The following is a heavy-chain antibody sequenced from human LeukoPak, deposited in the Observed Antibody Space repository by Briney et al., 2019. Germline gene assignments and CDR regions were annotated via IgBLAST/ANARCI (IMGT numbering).Heavy chain of an antibody. CDR3: ARVAYSSGWYLDY. CDR1: GGSISSYY. J-gene: IGHJ4*02. D-gene: IGHD6-19*01. V-gene: IGHV4-59*01. CDR2: IYYSGST. Sequence: SETLSLTCTVSGGSISSYYWSWIRQPPGKGLEWIGYIYYSGSTNYNPSLKSRVTISVDTSKNQFSPKLSSVTAADTAVYYCARVAYSSGWYLDYWGQGTLVTVSS.